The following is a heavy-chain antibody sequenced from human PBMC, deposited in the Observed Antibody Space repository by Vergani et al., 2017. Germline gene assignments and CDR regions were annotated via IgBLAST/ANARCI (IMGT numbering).Heavy chain of an antibody. D-gene: IGHD3-10*01. Sequence: QVQLVESGGGVVQPGRSLRLSCAASGFTFSSYGMHWVRQAPGKGLEWVAVICYDGSNKYYADSVKGRFTISRDNSKNTLYLQMNSLSAEDTAVYYCARDEYYFDSGSYEATDYYYSMDVWGQGTTVTVSS. CDR3: ARDEYYFDSGSYEATDYYYSMDV. CDR2: ICYDGSNK. J-gene: IGHJ6*02. V-gene: IGHV3-33*01. CDR1: GFTFSSYG.